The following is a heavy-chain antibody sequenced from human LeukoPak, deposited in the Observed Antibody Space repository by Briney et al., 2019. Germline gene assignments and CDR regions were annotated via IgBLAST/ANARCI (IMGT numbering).Heavy chain of an antibody. CDR3: ARSSSYCSSTSCPFDY. CDR1: GYSFTSYW. J-gene: IGHJ4*02. D-gene: IGHD2-2*01. Sequence: GESLKISCKGSGYSFTSYWIGWVRQMPGKGLEWVGIIYPDDSDTRYSPSFQGQVTISADKSISTAYLQWSSLKASDTAMYYCARSSSYCSSTSCPFDYWGQGTLVTVSS. CDR2: IYPDDSDT. V-gene: IGHV5-51*01.